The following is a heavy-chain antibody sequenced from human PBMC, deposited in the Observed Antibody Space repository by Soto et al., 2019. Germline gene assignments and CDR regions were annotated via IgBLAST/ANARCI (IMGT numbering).Heavy chain of an antibody. CDR3: ASSNIVAAPYGMDV. D-gene: IGHD6-13*01. CDR2: INAGNGNT. V-gene: IGHV1-3*01. CDR1: GYTFTSYA. J-gene: IGHJ6*02. Sequence: ASVKVSCKASGYTFTSYAMLWLRQAPGQRLEWMGWINAGNGNTKYSQKFQGRVTITRDTSASTAYMELSSLRSEDTAVYYCASSNIVAAPYGMDVWGQGTTVTVSS.